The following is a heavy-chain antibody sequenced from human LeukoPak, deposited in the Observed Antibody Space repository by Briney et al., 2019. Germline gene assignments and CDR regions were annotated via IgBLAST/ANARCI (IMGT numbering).Heavy chain of an antibody. Sequence: ASVKVSCKASGYTFTSYYMHWVRQAPGQRLEWTGIINPSGGSTSYAQKFQGRVTMTRDMSTSTVYMELSSLRSEDTAVYYCARVGDSSGYYLLHWGQGTLVTVSS. D-gene: IGHD3-22*01. J-gene: IGHJ4*02. V-gene: IGHV1-46*01. CDR2: INPSGGST. CDR1: GYTFTSYY. CDR3: ARVGDSSGYYLLH.